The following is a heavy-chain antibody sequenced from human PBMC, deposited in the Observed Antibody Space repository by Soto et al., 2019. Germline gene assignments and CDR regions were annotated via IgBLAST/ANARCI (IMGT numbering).Heavy chain of an antibody. CDR2: VYNSGTT. V-gene: IGHV4-59*01. D-gene: IGHD1-26*01. J-gene: IGHJ4*02. Sequence: WTWIRQPPGRGLEWIGFVYNSGTTYNNPSLTSRATISVDSSKNQFALKLNSVTAADTAVYYCVRGRGGSPSYDYWGQGTLVTVSS. CDR3: VRGRGGSPSYDY.